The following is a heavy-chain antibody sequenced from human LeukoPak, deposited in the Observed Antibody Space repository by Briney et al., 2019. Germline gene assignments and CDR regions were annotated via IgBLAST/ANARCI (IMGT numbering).Heavy chain of an antibody. J-gene: IGHJ4*02. V-gene: IGHV5-51*01. CDR3: AKQGDYGDYFAY. CDR1: GFNLPTYW. D-gene: IGHD4-17*01. CDR2: TYPGESRT. Sequence: GESPKTPFPISGFNLPTYWIGRDPQMPGKGPEWMGLTYPGESRTRYSPSLQGQVTISANKSIATAYLQWNILQDSDTAMYYCAKQGDYGDYFAYWRQGTLLTVSS.